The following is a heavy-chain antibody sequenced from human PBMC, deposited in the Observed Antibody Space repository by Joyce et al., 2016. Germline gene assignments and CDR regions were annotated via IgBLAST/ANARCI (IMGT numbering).Heavy chain of an antibody. CDR2: IKPDTGGT. CDR1: GYTFTGYY. V-gene: IGHV1-2*06. J-gene: IGHJ3*02. CDR3: ARDSSISHAFHI. D-gene: IGHD6-6*01. Sequence: QVQVVQSGAEVQKPGDSVKVSCKASGYTFTGYYIHWVRQAPGQGLEWMGRIKPDTGGTIYAQKLQGRVTMTRDTAIGTAYMELSRLSSDDTALYYCARDSSISHAFHIWGQGTMVTVSS.